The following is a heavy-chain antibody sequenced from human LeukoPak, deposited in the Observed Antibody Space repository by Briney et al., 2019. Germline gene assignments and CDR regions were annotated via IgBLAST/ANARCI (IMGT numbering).Heavy chain of an antibody. V-gene: IGHV3-30*02. D-gene: IGHD3-9*01. CDR2: IRYDGSNK. J-gene: IGHJ6*03. Sequence: PGGSLRLSCAASGFTFSSYGMYWVRQAPGKGLEWVAFIRYDGSNKYYADSVKGRFTISRDNSKNTLYLQMNSLRAADTAVYYCAKDWAISRSYYYYMDVWGKGTTVTISS. CDR1: GFTFSSYG. CDR3: AKDWAISRSYYYYMDV.